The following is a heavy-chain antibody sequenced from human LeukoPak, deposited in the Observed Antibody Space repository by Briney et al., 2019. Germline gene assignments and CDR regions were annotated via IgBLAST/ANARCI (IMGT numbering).Heavy chain of an antibody. J-gene: IGHJ3*02. CDR3: AKRVPGSAYDI. V-gene: IGHV3-23*01. CDR2: ISGSGGST. Sequence: GGSLRLSCAASGFTFSSYAMSWVRQAPGKGLEWVSAISGSGGSTYYADPVKGRFTISRDNSRNTLYLQMNSLRADDTAIYYCAKRVPGSAYDIWGQGTMVTVSS. D-gene: IGHD3-10*01. CDR1: GFTFSSYA.